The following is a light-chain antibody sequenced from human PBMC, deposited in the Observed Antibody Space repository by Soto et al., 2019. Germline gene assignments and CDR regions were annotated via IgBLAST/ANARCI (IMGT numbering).Light chain of an antibody. J-gene: IGKJ1*01. CDR2: GAS. CDR3: QQYNNWPPWT. Sequence: EMVMTQSPATLSVSPGEGATLSCRASQSVSRNLAWYQHKPGQAPRLLIYGASHRATGVPARFSGSGSGTQFTITISSLQSEDFAVYYCQQYNNWPPWTFGQGTKVEVK. V-gene: IGKV3-15*01. CDR1: QSVSRN.